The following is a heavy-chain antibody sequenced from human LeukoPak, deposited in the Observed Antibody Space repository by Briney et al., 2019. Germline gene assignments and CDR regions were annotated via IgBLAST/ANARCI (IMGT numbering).Heavy chain of an antibody. J-gene: IGHJ3*02. CDR2: IRYDGSNK. D-gene: IGHD1-14*01. V-gene: IGHV3-30*02. Sequence: PGGSLRLSCVASGFMFSNYAMHWVRQAPGKGLEWVAFIRYDGSNKYYADSVKGRFTISRDNSKNTLYLQMNSLRAEDTAVYYCAKLGQPANAFDIWGQGTMVTVSS. CDR1: GFMFSNYA. CDR3: AKLGQPANAFDI.